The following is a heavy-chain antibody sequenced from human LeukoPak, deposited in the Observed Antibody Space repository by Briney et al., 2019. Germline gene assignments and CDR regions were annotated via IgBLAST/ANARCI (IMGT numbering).Heavy chain of an antibody. Sequence: GASVKVSCKDSGHTFTHYDFNWVRQATGQGLEWMGWMNPNTANTAYAQNFQGRVILTMNTSISTAYMELRGLTSDDTAVYFCVRTSYDTPWFDPWGQGTLVTVSS. V-gene: IGHV1-8*01. CDR2: MNPNTANT. CDR3: VRTSYDTPWFDP. D-gene: IGHD3-16*01. CDR1: GHTFTHYD. J-gene: IGHJ5*02.